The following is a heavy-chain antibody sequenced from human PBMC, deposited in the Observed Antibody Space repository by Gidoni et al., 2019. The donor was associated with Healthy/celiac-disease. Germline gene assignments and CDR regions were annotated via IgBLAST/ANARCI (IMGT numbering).Heavy chain of an antibody. J-gene: IGHJ3*02. D-gene: IGHD6-13*01. CDR3: ARHGDADFAAAGPTNDAFDI. CDR1: GYSFTSYW. V-gene: IGHV5-51*01. CDR2: ISPGDSDT. Sequence: EVQLVQSGAEVKKPGESLKISCKGSGYSFTSYWIGGVRQMPGKGLEWMGIISPGDSDTRYSPSFQGQVTISADKSISTAYLQWSSLKASDTAMYYCARHGDADFAAAGPTNDAFDIWGQGTMVTVSS.